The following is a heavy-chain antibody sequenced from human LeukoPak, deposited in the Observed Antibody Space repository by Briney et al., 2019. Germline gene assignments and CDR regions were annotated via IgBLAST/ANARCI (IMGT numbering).Heavy chain of an antibody. CDR1: GYTFTCYY. CDR3: ARADFDWRSSYQFDY. D-gene: IGHD3-9*01. V-gene: IGHV1-2*02. CDR2: INPNSGGT. J-gene: IGHJ4*02. Sequence: ASVKVSCKASGYTFTCYYMHWVRQAPGQGLEWMGWINPNSGGTNYAQNFQGRVTVTRDTSISTAYIELSRLRSDETAVYYCARADFDWRSSYQFDYWGQGTLVTVSS.